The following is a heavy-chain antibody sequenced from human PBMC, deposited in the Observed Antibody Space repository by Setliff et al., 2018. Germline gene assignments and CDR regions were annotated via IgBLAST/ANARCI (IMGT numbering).Heavy chain of an antibody. J-gene: IGHJ4*02. CDR2: ISHSGSA. CDR3: ARDPSSVAARPGY. CDR1: GGSFSTYF. V-gene: IGHV4-34*01. Sequence: SETLSLTCAVYGGSFSTYFWSWIRQPPGKGLEWIGEISHSGSANYKPSLQSRVTISVDTTKNQFSLQLNSVTAADTAVYYCARDPSSVAARPGYWGQGTLVTVSS. D-gene: IGHD6-6*01.